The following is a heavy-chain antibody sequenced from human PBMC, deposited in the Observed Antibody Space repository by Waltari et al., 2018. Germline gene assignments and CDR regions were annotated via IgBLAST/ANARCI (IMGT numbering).Heavy chain of an antibody. J-gene: IGHJ2*01. D-gene: IGHD6-6*01. CDR1: GYSFTNYW. Sequence: EVQVVQSGSEVKQPGESLKISCKGSGYSFTNYWIGWVRQMPGKGLEWMGSIYPSDSDARYSPSFQVQVTISADRSISTAYLQWSSLKASDTAMYYCARSGTSSSRYFDLWGRGALVTVSS. CDR2: IYPSDSDA. CDR3: ARSGTSSSRYFDL. V-gene: IGHV5-51*01.